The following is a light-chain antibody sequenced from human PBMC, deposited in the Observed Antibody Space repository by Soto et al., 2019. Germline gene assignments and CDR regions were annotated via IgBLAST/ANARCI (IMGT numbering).Light chain of an antibody. V-gene: IGKV3-20*01. J-gene: IGKJ1*01. CDR2: GAS. Sequence: DIVLTQSPGTLSLSPVERATLSCMASQTVSNNYLAWYQQRPGQAPRLLIYGASSRATGIPDRFIGSGSGTDFSLTIDRLEPEDFAVYYCQQHGNSLWTFGQGTKVDIK. CDR3: QQHGNSLWT. CDR1: QTVSNNY.